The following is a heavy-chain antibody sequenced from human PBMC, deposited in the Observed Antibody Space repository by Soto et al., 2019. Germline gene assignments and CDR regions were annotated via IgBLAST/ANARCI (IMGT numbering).Heavy chain of an antibody. V-gene: IGHV3-33*01. CDR3: ARDHSVCSGGSCYSYENHYYYGMDV. CDR2: IWYDGSNQ. J-gene: IGHJ6*02. D-gene: IGHD2-15*01. CDR1: GFTFSNYS. Sequence: GGSLRLSCAASGFTFSNYSMHWVRQAPGKGLEWVAVIWYDGSNQYYADSVEGRFTISRDNSKNTLYLQMNSLRAEDTAVYYCARDHSVCSGGSCYSYENHYYYGMDVWGQGTTVTVSS.